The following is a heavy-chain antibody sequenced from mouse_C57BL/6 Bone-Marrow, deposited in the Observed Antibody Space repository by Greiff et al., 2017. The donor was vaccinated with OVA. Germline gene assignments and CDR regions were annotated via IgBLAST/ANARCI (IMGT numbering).Heavy chain of an antibody. CDR3: ARGKLGPAMDY. CDR2: ISSGSSTI. D-gene: IGHD4-1*01. Sequence: EVMLVESGGGLVKPGGSLKLSCAASGFTFSDYGLHWVRQAPEKGLEWVAYISSGSSTIYYAATVKGRFTISRDNAKNTLFLQRTSLRSEDTAMYYCARGKLGPAMDYWGQGTSVTVSS. CDR1: GFTFSDYG. J-gene: IGHJ4*01. V-gene: IGHV5-17*01.